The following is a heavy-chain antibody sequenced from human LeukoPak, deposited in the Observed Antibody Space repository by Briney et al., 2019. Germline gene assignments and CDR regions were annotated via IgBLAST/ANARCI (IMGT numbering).Heavy chain of an antibody. CDR2: IKQDGSEK. CDR3: AREQGYSSSWYTGYYYYYMDV. CDR1: GFTFSSYW. V-gene: IGHV3-7*01. J-gene: IGHJ6*03. Sequence: PGGSLRLSCAASGFTFSSYWMSWVRQAPGKGLEWVANIKQDGSEKYYVDSVKGRFIISRDSAKNSLYLQMNSLRAEDTAVYYCAREQGYSSSWYTGYYYYYMDVWGKGTTVTVSS. D-gene: IGHD6-13*01.